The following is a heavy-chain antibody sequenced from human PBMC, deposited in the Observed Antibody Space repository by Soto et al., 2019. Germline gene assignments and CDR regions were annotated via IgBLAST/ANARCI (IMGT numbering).Heavy chain of an antibody. CDR1: GCTFSSYS. J-gene: IGHJ4*02. CDR3: ARDLTVTTLLPFDY. CDR2: ISSSSSYI. D-gene: IGHD4-4*01. V-gene: IGHV3-21*01. Sequence: PGGSLRLSCAASGCTFSSYSMNWVRQAPGKGLEWVSSISSSSSYIYYADSVKGRFTISRDNAKNSLYLQMNSLRAEDTAVYYCARDLTVTTLLPFDYWGQGTLVTVSS.